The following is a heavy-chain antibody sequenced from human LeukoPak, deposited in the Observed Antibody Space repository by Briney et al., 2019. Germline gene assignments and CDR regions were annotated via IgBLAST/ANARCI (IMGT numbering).Heavy chain of an antibody. CDR1: GDFINSYY. CDR2: IYYSGST. J-gene: IGHJ4*02. CDR3: ARGRYGYKSY. D-gene: IGHD5-24*01. Sequence: PSETLSLTCTVSGDFINSYYWSWIRQPPEKGLESIGYIYYSGSTNYNTSLKSRVTKSVDTSKNQFSLKLTSVTAADTAVYYCARGRYGYKSYWGQGTLVTVSS. V-gene: IGHV4-59*01.